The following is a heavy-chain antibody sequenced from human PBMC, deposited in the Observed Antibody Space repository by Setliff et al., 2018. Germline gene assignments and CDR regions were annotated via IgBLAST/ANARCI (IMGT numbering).Heavy chain of an antibody. D-gene: IGHD2-2*01. CDR1: GVSVNSLTW. Sequence: SETLSLTCAVSGVSVNSLTWWSWVRQSPGKGLEWIGHIYHDGNTKSYPSVHFNQSLKCRVTMSVDKSKNHFSLELTSVTAADTAVYYCARGGGGYHAASWGQGILVTVSS. CDR2: IYHDGNT. J-gene: IGHJ5*02. V-gene: IGHV4-4*02. CDR3: ARGGGGYHAAS.